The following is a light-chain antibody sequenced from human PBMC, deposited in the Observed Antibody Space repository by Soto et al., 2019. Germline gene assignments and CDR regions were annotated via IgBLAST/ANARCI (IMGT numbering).Light chain of an antibody. CDR3: QQRGNGPPTWT. CDR1: QSVGGF. J-gene: IGKJ1*01. V-gene: IGKV3-11*01. CDR2: HAS. Sequence: EVVLTQSPGTLSLSPGERATLSCRASQSVGGFLAWYQQKPGQAPRLLIYHASSRAIGIPARFSGSGSGTHFTLTVNSFEAEDFAVYYCQQRGNGPPTWTFGQGTKVDIK.